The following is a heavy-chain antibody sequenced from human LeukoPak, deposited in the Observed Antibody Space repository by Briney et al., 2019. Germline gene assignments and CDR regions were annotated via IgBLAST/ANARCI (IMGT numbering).Heavy chain of an antibody. CDR2: IIPIFGTA. V-gene: IGHV1-69*13. CDR1: GYAFSGYS. CDR3: ARDFPYDFWSGYYSSAYYYYGMDV. Sequence: ASVKVSCKGSGYAFSGYSMNWVRQAPGQGLEWMGGIIPIFGTANYAQKFQGRVTITADESTSTAYMELSSLRSEDTAVYYCARDFPYDFWSGYYSSAYYYYGMDVWGQGTTVTVS. J-gene: IGHJ6*02. D-gene: IGHD3-3*01.